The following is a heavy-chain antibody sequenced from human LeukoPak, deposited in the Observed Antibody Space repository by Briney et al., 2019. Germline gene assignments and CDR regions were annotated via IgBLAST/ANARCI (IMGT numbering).Heavy chain of an antibody. J-gene: IGHJ3*02. CDR2: IHGTLGST. CDR1: GGPIRNSY. D-gene: IGHD3-3*01. CDR3: ARIFDRDI. V-gene: IGHV4-4*07. Sequence: PSETLSLICTVSGGPIRNSYWSWVRHSAGTGMQWIGRIHGTLGSTNHNPSLKRRVVMSLDTSSNLFSLRLSAMSAADTATYYCARIFDRDIWGQGKLVTVSP.